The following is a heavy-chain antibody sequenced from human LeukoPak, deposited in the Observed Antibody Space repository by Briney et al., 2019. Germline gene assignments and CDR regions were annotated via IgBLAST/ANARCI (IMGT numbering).Heavy chain of an antibody. CDR1: IGPFRGYY. Sequence: SETLSLTCAVYIGPFRGYYWRGMREPPGKGLEWIGEINHSESTNYIPSLNSRVTISVDTSKNQFSLKLSSVTAADTAVYYCARKPRSSTTCYYTKFSNWFDPWGQGTLVTVSS. J-gene: IGHJ5*02. D-gene: IGHD3/OR15-3a*01. CDR3: ARKPRSSTTCYYTKFSNWFDP. V-gene: IGHV4-34*01. CDR2: INHSEST.